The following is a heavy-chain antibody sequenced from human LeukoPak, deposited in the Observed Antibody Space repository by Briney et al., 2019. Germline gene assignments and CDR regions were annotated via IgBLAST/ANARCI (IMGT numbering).Heavy chain of an antibody. Sequence: SVKVSCKASGGTFSTYAISWVRQAPGQGLEWMGGIIPIIGTANYAQEFKGRVTITADEFTGTAYMELSSLRSEDTAVFYCASNTNYYENTGHYVLDSWGQGTLVTVSS. J-gene: IGHJ5*01. D-gene: IGHD3-22*01. CDR1: GGTFSTYA. V-gene: IGHV1-69*01. CDR2: IIPIIGTA. CDR3: ASNTNYYENTGHYVLDS.